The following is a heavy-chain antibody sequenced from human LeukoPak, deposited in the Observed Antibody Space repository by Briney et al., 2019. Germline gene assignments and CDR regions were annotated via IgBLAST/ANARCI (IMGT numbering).Heavy chain of an antibody. CDR3: ARNSADLDF. J-gene: IGHJ4*02. CDR1: GDSFSSKSSA. D-gene: IGHD1-26*01. V-gene: IGHV6-1*01. CDR2: TYYRSKWNY. Sequence: SQTLSLTCEISGDSFSSKSSAWNWIRQSPSRGLEWLGRTYYRSKWNYHYAVAVKSRLTINPDTSKNQFSLQLNSVTPEDTAVYYCARNSADLDFWGQGILVTVSS.